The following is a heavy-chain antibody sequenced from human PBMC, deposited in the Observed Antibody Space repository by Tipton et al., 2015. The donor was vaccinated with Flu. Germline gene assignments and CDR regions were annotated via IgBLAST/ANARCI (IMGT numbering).Heavy chain of an antibody. D-gene: IGHD1-26*01. CDR3: ARSGSYLHYYFEL. V-gene: IGHV4-4*07. CDR2: IYPSGNT. Sequence: TLSLTCTVSGGSLSSYFWSWIRQPAGKGLEWIGRIYPSGNTNYNPSLPSRVTMSVDTSRNQFSLSLTSVTAADAAIYDGARSGSYLHYYFELWGRGTLVSVSS. CDR1: GGSLSSYF. J-gene: IGHJ2*01.